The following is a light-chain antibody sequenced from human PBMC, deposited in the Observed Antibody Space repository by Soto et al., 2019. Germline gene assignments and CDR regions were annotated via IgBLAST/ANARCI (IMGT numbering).Light chain of an antibody. V-gene: IGKV1-5*01. Sequence: DIQMTQSPSTLSGSVGDRVTITCRASQTISSWLAWYQQKPGKAPKRLIYGATTLQTGVPSRFSGSGSGTEFTLTISSLQAEDFATYYCLQHHSYPRSFGQGTKVDIK. CDR3: LQHHSYPRS. CDR2: GAT. CDR1: QTISSW. J-gene: IGKJ1*01.